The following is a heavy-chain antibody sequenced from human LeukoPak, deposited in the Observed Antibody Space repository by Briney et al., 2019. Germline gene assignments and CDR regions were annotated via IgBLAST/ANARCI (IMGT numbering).Heavy chain of an antibody. J-gene: IGHJ4*02. CDR1: GFTVSSNY. CDR2: IYSGSST. D-gene: IGHD4-23*01. CDR3: AREFRLGGR. V-gene: IGHV3-66*01. Sequence: RGSLRLSCAASGFTVSSNYMSWVRQAPEKGLEWVSVIYSGSSTYYADFVKGRFTISRDNSKNTLYLQMNSLRVEDTAVYYCAREFRLGGRWGQGTLVTVSS.